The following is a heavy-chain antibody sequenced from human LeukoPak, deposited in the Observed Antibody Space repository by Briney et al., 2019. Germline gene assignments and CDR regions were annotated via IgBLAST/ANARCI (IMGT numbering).Heavy chain of an antibody. CDR2: IYSGGST. D-gene: IGHD5-24*01. CDR1: GFTVSSNY. J-gene: IGHJ4*02. CDR3: ARRIRDGYTKANYFDY. Sequence: GGSLRLSCAASGFTVSSNYMSWVRQAPGKGLEWVSVIYSGGSTYYADSVKGRFTTSRDNSKNTLYLQMDSLRAEDTAVYYCARRIRDGYTKANYFDYWGQGTLVTVSS. V-gene: IGHV3-53*01.